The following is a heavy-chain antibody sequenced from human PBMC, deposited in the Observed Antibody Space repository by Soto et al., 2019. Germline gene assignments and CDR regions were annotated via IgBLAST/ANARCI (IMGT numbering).Heavy chain of an antibody. J-gene: IGHJ4*02. CDR1: GGTFSNYP. CDR3: ATQSPPS. Sequence: QVQLVQSGAEVKKPGSSVKVSCKATGGTFSNYPITWVRQAPGQGLEWIGGVIPTFGPANYAHNFQGRLTITADKSRSTTYMELTSLRSEDTAVYYCATQSPPSWGQGTLVTVSS. CDR2: VIPTFGPA. V-gene: IGHV1-69*14.